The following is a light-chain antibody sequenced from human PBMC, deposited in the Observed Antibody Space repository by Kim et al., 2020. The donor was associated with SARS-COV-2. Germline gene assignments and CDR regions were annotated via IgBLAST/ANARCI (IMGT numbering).Light chain of an antibody. CDR1: QSVSSN. Sequence: VSPGERATLPCRASQSVSSNLAWYQQKPGQAPRRLIYGASTRATGIPARFSGSGSGTEFTLTISSLQSEDFAVYYCQQYNNWPRNTFGQGTKLEI. CDR3: QQYNNWPRNT. J-gene: IGKJ2*01. CDR2: GAS. V-gene: IGKV3-15*01.